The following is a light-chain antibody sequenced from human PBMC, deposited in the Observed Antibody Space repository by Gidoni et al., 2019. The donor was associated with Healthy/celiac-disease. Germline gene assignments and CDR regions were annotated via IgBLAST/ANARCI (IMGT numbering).Light chain of an antibody. CDR1: QGISSY. J-gene: IGKJ2*01. CDR2: AAS. CDR3: QQLNSYPPNT. V-gene: IGKV1-9*01. Sequence: DIQLTQSPSFLSASGGDRVTITCRASQGISSYLAWYQQKPGKAPKLLIYAASTLQSGVPSRFSGSGSGTEFTLTFSSLQPEDFATYYCQQLNSYPPNTFGQGTKLEIK.